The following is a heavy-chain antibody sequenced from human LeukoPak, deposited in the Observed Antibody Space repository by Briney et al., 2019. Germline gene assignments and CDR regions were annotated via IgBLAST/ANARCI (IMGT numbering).Heavy chain of an antibody. J-gene: IGHJ4*02. CDR2: INPNSGGT. CDR3: ARARVAARPRDY. D-gene: IGHD6-6*01. CDR1: GYTFTGYY. Sequence: ASVKVSCKASGYTFTGYYMHWVRQAPGQGLEWMGWINPNSGGTNYAQKFQGRVTMTRDTSISTAYMELSRLRSDDTAVYYCARARVAARPRDYWGQGTLVTVSS. V-gene: IGHV1-2*02.